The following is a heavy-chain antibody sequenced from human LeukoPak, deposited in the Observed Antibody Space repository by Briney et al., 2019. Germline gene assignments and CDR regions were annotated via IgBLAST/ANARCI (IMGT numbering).Heavy chain of an antibody. D-gene: IGHD2-2*01. CDR1: GYTFTSYD. J-gene: IGHJ3*02. CDR2: ISAYNGNT. Sequence: ASVKVSCKASGYTFTSYDINWVRQAPGQGLEWMGWISAYNGNTNYAQKLQGRVTMTTDTSTSTAYMELRSLRSDDTAVYYCARSDYCSSTSCHDAFDIWGQGTMVTVSS. V-gene: IGHV1-18*01. CDR3: ARSDYCSSTSCHDAFDI.